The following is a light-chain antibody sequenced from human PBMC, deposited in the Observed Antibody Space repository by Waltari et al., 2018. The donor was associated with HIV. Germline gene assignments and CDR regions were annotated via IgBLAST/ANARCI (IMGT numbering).Light chain of an antibody. Sequence: QAVVTQEPSLNVSPGGSVPLTSASSTGVDTSGHAPYWFQQKPGQAPRTLMYDTANKHSWTPARFSGSLLGGKAALTLSGAQPEDEAEYYCLLSYSGGRPVFGGGTMLTVL. V-gene: IGLV7-46*01. CDR2: DTA. J-gene: IGLJ3*02. CDR3: LLSYSGGRPV. CDR1: TGVDTSGHA.